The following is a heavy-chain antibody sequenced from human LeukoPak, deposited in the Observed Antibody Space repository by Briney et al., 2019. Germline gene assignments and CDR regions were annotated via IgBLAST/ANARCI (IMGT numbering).Heavy chain of an antibody. D-gene: IGHD3-22*01. CDR3: AKAGVRYFDSSGLYAFDF. Sequence: PTETLSLTCAVSGGSISSTSYYWAWIRQPPGKGLEWIGTIYYSGSTYHNPSLKSRVTLSVDTSRNQFSLRLSSVDAADTAVYYCAKAGVRYFDSSGLYAFDFWGQGTTVTVSS. CDR2: IYYSGST. CDR1: GGSISSTSYY. J-gene: IGHJ3*01. V-gene: IGHV4-39*01.